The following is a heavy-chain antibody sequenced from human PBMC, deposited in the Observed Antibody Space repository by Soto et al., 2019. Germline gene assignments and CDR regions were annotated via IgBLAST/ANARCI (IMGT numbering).Heavy chain of an antibody. V-gene: IGHV3-73*01. CDR3: TSPRIAVAGVFWYFDL. CDR2: NSSKANKYAT. J-gene: IGHJ2*01. CDR1: GFSISGSA. Sequence: DVQLVESGGGLVQPGGSLKLSCAASGFSISGSAMHWVRQASGKGLEWIGRNSSKANKYATSYAASVEGRFTISRDDSKNTAFLEMNDLKTEDSAVYFCTSPRIAVAGVFWYFDLWGRGTLVTVSS. D-gene: IGHD6-19*01.